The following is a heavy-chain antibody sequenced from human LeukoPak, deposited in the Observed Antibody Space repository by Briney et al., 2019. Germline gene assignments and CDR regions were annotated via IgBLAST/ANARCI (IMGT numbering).Heavy chain of an antibody. Sequence: ASVKVSCKASGYTFTSYYMHWVRQAPGQGLEWMGIINPSGGSTSYAQKFQGRVTMTRDTSTSTVYMELSSLRSEDTAVYYCARDLGGCSGGSCYYYGMDVWGQGTTVTVSS. D-gene: IGHD2-15*01. CDR1: GYTFTSYY. CDR2: INPSGGST. V-gene: IGHV1-46*01. J-gene: IGHJ6*02. CDR3: ARDLGGCSGGSCYYYGMDV.